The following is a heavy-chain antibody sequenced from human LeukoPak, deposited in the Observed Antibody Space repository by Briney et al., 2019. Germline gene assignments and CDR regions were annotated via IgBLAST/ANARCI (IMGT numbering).Heavy chain of an antibody. CDR1: GYTFTGYY. V-gene: IGHV1-2*02. J-gene: IGHJ4*02. Sequence: ASVKVSCKASGYTFTGYYMHWVRQAPGQGLEWMGWINPNRGGTNYAQKFQGRVTMTRDTSISTAYMELSRLRSDDTAVYYCARDVGYCSSTSCRINYYFDYWGQGTLVTVSS. CDR2: INPNRGGT. D-gene: IGHD2-2*01. CDR3: ARDVGYCSSTSCRINYYFDY.